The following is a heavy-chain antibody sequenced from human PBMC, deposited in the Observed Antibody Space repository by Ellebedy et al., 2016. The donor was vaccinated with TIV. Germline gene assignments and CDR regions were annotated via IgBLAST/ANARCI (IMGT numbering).Heavy chain of an antibody. CDR1: GFTFSSYS. CDR2: ISSSSSTI. D-gene: IGHD3-10*01. V-gene: IGHV3-48*02. J-gene: IGHJ6*02. Sequence: GGSLRLSXAASGFTFSSYSMNWVRQAPGKGLEWVSYISSSSSTIYYADSVKGRFTISRDNAKNSLYLQMNSLRDEDTAVYYCARLGSQNYYYGMDVWGQGTTVIVS. CDR3: ARLGSQNYYYGMDV.